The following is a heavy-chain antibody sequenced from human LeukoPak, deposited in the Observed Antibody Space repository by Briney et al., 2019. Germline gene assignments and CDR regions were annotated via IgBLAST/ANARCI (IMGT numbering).Heavy chain of an antibody. J-gene: IGHJ3*02. Sequence: SETLSLTCAVSGGSISSGGYSWSWIRQPPGKGLEWIGYIYHSGSTYYNPSLKSRVTISVDRSKNQFSLKLSSVTAADTAVYYCARGRSSGYYPITLRHAFDIWGQGTMVTVSS. CDR2: IYHSGST. V-gene: IGHV4-30-2*01. CDR3: ARGRSSGYYPITLRHAFDI. D-gene: IGHD3-22*01. CDR1: GGSISSGGYS.